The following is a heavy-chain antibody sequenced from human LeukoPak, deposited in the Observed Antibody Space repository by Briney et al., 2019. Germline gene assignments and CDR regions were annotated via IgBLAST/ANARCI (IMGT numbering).Heavy chain of an antibody. CDR1: GFTFNTYA. CDR2: ITYDGSDK. J-gene: IGHJ4*02. Sequence: GGSLRLSCAASGFTFNTYAMHWVRQAPGKGLEWVAVITYDGSDKYYADSVKGRFTISRDNSKNTVYLQMNSLRAEDTAVYYCARVPYGSGTYTDYWGRGTLVTVSS. V-gene: IGHV3-30-3*01. D-gene: IGHD3-10*01. CDR3: ARVPYGSGTYTDY.